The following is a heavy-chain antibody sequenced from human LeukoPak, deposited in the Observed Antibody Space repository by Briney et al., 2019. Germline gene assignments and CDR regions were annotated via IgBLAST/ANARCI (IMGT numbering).Heavy chain of an antibody. CDR2: ISSSSSYI. CDR1: GFTFSSYS. D-gene: IGHD6-6*01. CDR3: ARAPGGAARPY. J-gene: IGHJ4*02. V-gene: IGHV3-21*01. Sequence: GGSLRLSCAASGFTFSSYSMNWVRRAPGKGLEWVSSISSSSSYIYYADSVKGRFTISRDNAKNSLYLQMNSLRAEDTAVYYCARAPGGAARPYWGQGTLVTVSS.